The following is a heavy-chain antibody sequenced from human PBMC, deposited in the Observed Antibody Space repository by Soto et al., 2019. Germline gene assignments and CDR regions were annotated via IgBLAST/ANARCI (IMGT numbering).Heavy chain of an antibody. V-gene: IGHV5-51*01. CDR2: IYPGDSDT. D-gene: IGHD3-22*01. J-gene: IGHJ6*02. CDR1: GYSFTSYW. CDR3: ARHGAPYYYDSSGYYRYYYGMDV. Sequence: PGESLKISCKGSGYSFTSYWIGWVRQMPRKGLEWMGIIYPGDSDTRYSPSLQGQVTISADKSISTAYLQWSSLKASDTAMYYCARHGAPYYYDSSGYYRYYYGMDVWGQGTTVTVSS.